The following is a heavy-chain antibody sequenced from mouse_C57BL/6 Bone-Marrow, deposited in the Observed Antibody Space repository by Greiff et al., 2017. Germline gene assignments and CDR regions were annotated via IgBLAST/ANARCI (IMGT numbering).Heavy chain of an antibody. CDR3: ARGATATVVPDYFDY. V-gene: IGHV1-63*01. D-gene: IGHD1-1*01. CDR1: GYTFTNYW. J-gene: IGHJ2*01. CDR2: IYPGGGYT. Sequence: QVQLQQSGAELVRPGTSVKMSCKASGYTFTNYWIGWAKQRPGHGLEWIGDIYPGGGYTNYNEKFKGKATLTADKSSSTAYMQFSSLTSEDSAIYYCARGATATVVPDYFDYWGQGTTLTVSS.